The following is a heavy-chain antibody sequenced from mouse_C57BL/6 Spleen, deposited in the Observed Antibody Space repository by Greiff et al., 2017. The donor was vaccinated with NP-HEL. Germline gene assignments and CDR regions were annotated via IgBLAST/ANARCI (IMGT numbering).Heavy chain of an antibody. J-gene: IGHJ2*01. D-gene: IGHD2-4*01. CDR1: GYTFTSYW. CDR2: IYPGSGST. CDR3: AREGDYDGGYYFDY. Sequence: VQRQQSGAELVKPGASVKMSCKASGYTFTSYWITWVKQRPGQGLEWIGDIYPGSGSTNYNEKFKSKATLTVDTSSSTAYMQLSSLTSEDSAVYYCAREGDYDGGYYFDYWGQSTTLTVSS. V-gene: IGHV1-55*01.